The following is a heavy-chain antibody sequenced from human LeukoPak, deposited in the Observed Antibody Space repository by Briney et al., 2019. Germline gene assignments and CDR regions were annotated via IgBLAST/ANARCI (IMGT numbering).Heavy chain of an antibody. D-gene: IGHD5-12*01. V-gene: IGHV4-59*01. J-gene: IGHJ3*02. CDR3: ARGNSGYDYALDI. CDR2: IYSSGST. Sequence: PSETLSLTCTASGGSISSYHWSWIRQPPGKGLQWIGFIYSSGSTNYNPSLKSRVTISLDTSKNQFSLRVSSVTSADTAVYYCARGNSGYDYALDIWGQGTMVTVSS. CDR1: GGSISSYH.